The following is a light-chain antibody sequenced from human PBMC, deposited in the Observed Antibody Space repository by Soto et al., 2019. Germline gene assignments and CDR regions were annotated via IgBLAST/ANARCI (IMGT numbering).Light chain of an antibody. CDR2: EVT. Sequence: QSALTQPPSAYGSPGQSVTISCTGTSSDVGGYNYVSWYQQHPGKAPKLMIYEVTKRPSGVPDRFSGSKSGNTASLTVSGLQAEDAADYYCNSYAGSNNVVFGGGTKLTVL. CDR1: SSDVGGYNY. CDR3: NSYAGSNNVV. J-gene: IGLJ2*01. V-gene: IGLV2-8*01.